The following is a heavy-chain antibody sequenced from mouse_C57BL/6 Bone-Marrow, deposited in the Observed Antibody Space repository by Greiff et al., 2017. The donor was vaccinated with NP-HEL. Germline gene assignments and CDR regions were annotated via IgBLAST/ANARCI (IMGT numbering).Heavy chain of an antibody. Sequence: EVKLVESGGGLVKPGGSLKLSCAASGFTFSDYGMHWVRQAPEKGLEWVAYISSGSSTINYADTVKGRFTISRDNAKNTLFLQMTSLRSEDTAMYYCARPSYYGSFDYWGQGTTLTVSS. D-gene: IGHD1-1*01. V-gene: IGHV5-17*01. CDR1: GFTFSDYG. CDR2: ISSGSSTI. CDR3: ARPSYYGSFDY. J-gene: IGHJ2*01.